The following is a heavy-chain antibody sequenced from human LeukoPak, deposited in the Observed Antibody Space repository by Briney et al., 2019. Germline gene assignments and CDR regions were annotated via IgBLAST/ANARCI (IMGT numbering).Heavy chain of an antibody. J-gene: IGHJ3*02. CDR3: ARGSMIAQRLDAFDI. Sequence: GGSLRLSCAAAGFTFRSYSMNWVRQAPGKGLEWVSSISTTSGHIYYADSLKGRFTISRDSARNSLSLQVNGLRADDTGIYYCARGSMIAQRLDAFDIWGQGTEVTVSS. V-gene: IGHV3-21*01. CDR1: GFTFRSYS. D-gene: IGHD2-21*01. CDR2: ISTTSGHI.